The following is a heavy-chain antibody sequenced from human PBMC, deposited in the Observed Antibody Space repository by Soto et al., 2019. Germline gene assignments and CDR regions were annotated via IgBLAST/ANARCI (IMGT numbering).Heavy chain of an antibody. J-gene: IGHJ5*02. CDR2: ISGSGGST. Sequence: GGSLRLSCAASGFTFSSYAMSWVRQAPGKGLEWVSAISGSGGSTYYADSVKGRFTISRDNSKNTLYLQMNSLRAEDTAVYYCAKSSDFWSGYPYNWFDPWGQGTLVTVSS. CDR1: GFTFSSYA. V-gene: IGHV3-23*01. D-gene: IGHD3-3*01. CDR3: AKSSDFWSGYPYNWFDP.